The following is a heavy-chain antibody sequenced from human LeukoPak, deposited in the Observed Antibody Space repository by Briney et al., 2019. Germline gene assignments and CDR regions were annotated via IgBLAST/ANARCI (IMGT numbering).Heavy chain of an antibody. CDR3: ASINYGDYENDY. V-gene: IGHV3-33*08. D-gene: IGHD4-17*01. CDR1: GFTVSSNY. CDR2: IWYDGSNK. J-gene: IGHJ4*02. Sequence: GGSLRLSCAASGFTVSSNYMTWVRQAPGKGLEWVAVIWYDGSNKYYADSVKGRFTISRDNSKNTLYLQMNSLRAEDTAVYYCASINYGDYENDYWGQGTLVTVSS.